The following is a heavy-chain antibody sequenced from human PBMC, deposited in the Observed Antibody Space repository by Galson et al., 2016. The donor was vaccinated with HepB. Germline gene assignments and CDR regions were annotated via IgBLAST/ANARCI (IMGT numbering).Heavy chain of an antibody. CDR2: IYQTGTA. Sequence: SETLSLTCAVSGGSISDTSCWTWVRQSPGKELEWIGEIYQTGTAHYNPSFTSRATISVHKSKNQHSFRLNSVTAADTAVHYCTRGTLGTTASMAFDYWGQGTLVSVSS. J-gene: IGHJ4*02. CDR3: TRGTLGTTASMAFDY. V-gene: IGHV4-4*02. CDR1: GGSISDTSC. D-gene: IGHD1-26*01.